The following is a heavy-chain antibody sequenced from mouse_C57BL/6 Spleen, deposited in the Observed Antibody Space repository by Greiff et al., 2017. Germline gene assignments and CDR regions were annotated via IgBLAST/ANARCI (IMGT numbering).Heavy chain of an antibody. CDR3: TTTELGSAFAY. D-gene: IGHD4-1*01. Sequence: VQLQQSGAELVRPGASVKLSCTASGFNITDYYMHWVKQRPGQGLEWIGWINPENGDTKYASKFKGKATITADTSSNTAYRQLSSLTSEDTAVDYCTTTELGSAFAYWGQGTPVTVSA. V-gene: IGHV14-4*01. J-gene: IGHJ3*01. CDR1: GFNITDYY. CDR2: INPENGDT.